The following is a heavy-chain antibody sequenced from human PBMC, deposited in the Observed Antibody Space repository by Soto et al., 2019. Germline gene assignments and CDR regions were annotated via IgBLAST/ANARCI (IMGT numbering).Heavy chain of an antibody. CDR2: IIPIFGTA. V-gene: IGHV1-69*01. D-gene: IGHD4-17*01. J-gene: IGHJ6*02. CDR1: GGTFSSYA. Sequence: QVQLVQSGAEVKKPGSSVKVSCKASGGTFSSYAISWVRQAPGQGLEWMGGIIPIFGTANYAQKVQGRVTITADEYTSTAYMELSSLRSEDTDGYYCARDSGGTTVAFGMDVWGQGTTVTVSS. CDR3: ARDSGGTTVAFGMDV.